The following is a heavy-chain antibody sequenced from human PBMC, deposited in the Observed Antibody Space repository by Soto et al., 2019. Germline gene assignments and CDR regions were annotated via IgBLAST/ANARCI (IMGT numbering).Heavy chain of an antibody. J-gene: IGHJ4*02. Sequence: QVQLVQSGAEVRESRASVKVSCKASGYTFTNHGISWVRQAPGEGLEWMGWISPYNGDTNNAQKFQGRVTMTTDTPTNTGFMELTRLTSDDTAVYYCARGGISSSEGLDYWGQGTLVTVSS. CDR3: ARGGISSSEGLDY. CDR1: GYTFTNHG. CDR2: ISPYNGDT. V-gene: IGHV1-18*01. D-gene: IGHD6-13*01.